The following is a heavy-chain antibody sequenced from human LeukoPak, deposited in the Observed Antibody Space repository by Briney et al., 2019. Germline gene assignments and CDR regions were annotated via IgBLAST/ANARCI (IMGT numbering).Heavy chain of an antibody. D-gene: IGHD1-26*01. CDR3: ARQVGVDDAFDI. CDR1: GYTFNSYS. CDR2: ISSGSSYI. V-gene: IGHV3-21*01. J-gene: IGHJ3*02. Sequence: GGSLRLSCAASGYTFNSYSMNWVRQAPGKGLEWVSSISSGSSYIFYADSVKGRFTISRDNAKNSLYLQMNSLRAEDTAVYYCARQVGVDDAFDIWGQGTMVTISS.